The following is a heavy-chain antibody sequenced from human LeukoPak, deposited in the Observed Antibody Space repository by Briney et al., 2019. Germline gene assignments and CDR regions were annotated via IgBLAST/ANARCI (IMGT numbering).Heavy chain of an antibody. V-gene: IGHV3-66*01. CDR1: GFTLSDYY. CDR3: AKDQRGMAVAGIGWNFDL. CDR2: IYSGGGT. J-gene: IGHJ2*01. Sequence: GGSLRLSCAASGFTLSDYYMTWIRQAPGKGLEWVSIIYSGGGTYYADSVKGRFIISRDNSMNTLSLQMNSLRAEDTGVYYCAKDQRGMAVAGIGWNFDLWDRGTLVTVSS. D-gene: IGHD6-19*01.